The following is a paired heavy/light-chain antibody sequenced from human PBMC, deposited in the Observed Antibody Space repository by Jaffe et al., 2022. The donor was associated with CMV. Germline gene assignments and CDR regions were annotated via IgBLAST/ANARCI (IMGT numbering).Light chain of an antibody. CDR2: GAS. Sequence: EIVMTQSPATLSVSPGERATLSCRASQSVSSNLAWYQQKPGQAPRLLIYGASTRATGVPARFSGSGSGTEFTLSISSLQSEDFAVYYCQQYYNWPRFGQGTKVEIK. CDR3: QQYYNWPR. J-gene: IGKJ1*01. CDR1: QSVSSN. V-gene: IGKV3-15*01.
Heavy chain of an antibody. J-gene: IGHJ4*02. D-gene: IGHD5-18*01. CDR1: GGSFSGYY. CDR2: IDRNENT. V-gene: IGHV4-34*01. CDR3: ARFRANGYGYRYYFDY. Sequence: QVQLQQWGAGLLKPSETLSLTCAVYGGSFSGYYWSWIRQPPGKGLEWIGEIDRNENTNYNPSLKSRLTISVDTSRNQLSLNLSSVTAADTAVYYCARFRANGYGYRYYFDYWGQGTLVTVSS.